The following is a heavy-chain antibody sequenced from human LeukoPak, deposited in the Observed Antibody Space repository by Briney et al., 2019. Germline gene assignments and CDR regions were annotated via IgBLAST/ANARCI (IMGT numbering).Heavy chain of an antibody. J-gene: IGHJ4*02. CDR1: GGSISSYY. CDR2: IYYSGGT. Sequence: SETLSLTCTVSGGSISSYYWSWIRQPPGKGPEWIGYIYYSGGTNYNPSLKSRVTISVDTSKNQFSLKLSSVTAADTAVYYCAREVDSSGYLDYWGQGTLVTVSS. D-gene: IGHD3-22*01. V-gene: IGHV4-59*12. CDR3: AREVDSSGYLDY.